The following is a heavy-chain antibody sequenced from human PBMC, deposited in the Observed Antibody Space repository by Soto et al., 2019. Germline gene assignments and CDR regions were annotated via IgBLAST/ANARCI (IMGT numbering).Heavy chain of an antibody. CDR2: IKEDGSEK. CDR1: GFTFSPYW. Sequence: GGSLRLSCAASGFTFSPYWMSWVRQAPGKGLEWVANIKEDGSEKSYVDSVKGRFTISRDNAKNSLYLQMNSLRAEDTAVYYCARGFLTSPYYYAMDFWGQGTTVTVSS. J-gene: IGHJ6*02. CDR3: ARGFLTSPYYYAMDF. V-gene: IGHV3-7*01. D-gene: IGHD2-2*01.